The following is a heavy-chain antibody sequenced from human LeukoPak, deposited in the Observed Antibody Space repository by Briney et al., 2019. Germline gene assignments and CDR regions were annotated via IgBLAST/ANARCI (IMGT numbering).Heavy chain of an antibody. CDR3: ARGISGFTAEYFQH. Sequence: ASVKVSCKASGYTFTSYGISWVRQALGQGLEWMGWISAYNGNTNYAQKLQGRVTMTTDTSTSTAYMELRSLRSDDTAVYYCARGISGFTAEYFQHWGQGTLVTASS. D-gene: IGHD3-22*01. V-gene: IGHV1-18*01. CDR1: GYTFTSYG. J-gene: IGHJ1*01. CDR2: ISAYNGNT.